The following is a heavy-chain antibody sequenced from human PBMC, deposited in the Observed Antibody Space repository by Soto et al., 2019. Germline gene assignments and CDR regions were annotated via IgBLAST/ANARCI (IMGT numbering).Heavy chain of an antibody. CDR3: ARGIVEMATPFDY. CDR1: GFTFSSYG. CDR2: IWYDGSNK. D-gene: IGHD2-15*01. Sequence: GGSLRLSCAASGFTFSSYGMHWVRQAPGKGLEWVAVIWYDGSNKYYADSVKGRFTISRDNSKNTLYLQMNSLRAEDTAVYYCARGIVEMATPFDYWGQGTLVTVSS. V-gene: IGHV3-33*01. J-gene: IGHJ4*02.